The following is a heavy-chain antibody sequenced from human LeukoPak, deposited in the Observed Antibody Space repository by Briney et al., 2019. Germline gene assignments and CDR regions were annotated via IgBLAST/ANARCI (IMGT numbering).Heavy chain of an antibody. Sequence: SETLSLTCTVSGGSISSSSYYWGWIRQPPGKGLEWIGSIYYSGSTYYNPSLKSRVTISVDTSKNQFSLKLSSVTAADTAVYYCARGVERSSSWSTSYNNWFDPWGQGTLVTVSS. D-gene: IGHD6-13*01. CDR2: IYYSGST. CDR1: GGSISSSSYY. V-gene: IGHV4-39*01. J-gene: IGHJ5*02. CDR3: ARGVERSSSWSTSYNNWFDP.